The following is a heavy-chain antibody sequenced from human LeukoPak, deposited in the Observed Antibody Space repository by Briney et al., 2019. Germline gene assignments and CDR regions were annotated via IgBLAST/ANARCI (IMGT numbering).Heavy chain of an antibody. Sequence: ASVKVSCKASGYTFTGYYMHWVRQAPGQGLEWMGWINPNSGGTNYAQKFQGRVTMTRHTSISTAYMELSRLRSDDTAVYYCARDDVATIYYYYYYGMDVWGQGTTVTVSS. D-gene: IGHD5-12*01. CDR3: ARDDVATIYYYYYYGMDV. J-gene: IGHJ6*02. CDR1: GYTFTGYY. V-gene: IGHV1-2*02. CDR2: INPNSGGT.